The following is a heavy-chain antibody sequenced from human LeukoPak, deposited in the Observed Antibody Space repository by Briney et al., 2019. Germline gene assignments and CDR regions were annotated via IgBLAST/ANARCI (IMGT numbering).Heavy chain of an antibody. J-gene: IGHJ4*02. D-gene: IGHD3-22*01. Sequence: PGGSLRLSCAASGFTFSSYEMNWVRQAPGKGLEWVSYISSSGSTIYYADSVKGRFTISRDNAKNSLYLKMNSLRAEDTAVYYCARDGYYDSSGIYDYWGQRTLVTVSS. V-gene: IGHV3-48*03. CDR1: GFTFSSYE. CDR2: ISSSGSTI. CDR3: ARDGYYDSSGIYDY.